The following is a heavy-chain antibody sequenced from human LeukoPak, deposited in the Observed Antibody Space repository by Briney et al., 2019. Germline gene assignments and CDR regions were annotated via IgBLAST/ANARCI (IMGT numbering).Heavy chain of an antibody. CDR3: ARDPPYDSSGYYFRAFDI. D-gene: IGHD3-22*01. CDR2: IYYSGST. J-gene: IGHJ3*02. CDR1: GGSISSGGYY. Sequence: PSETLSLTCTVSGGSISSGGYYWSWIRQHPGKGLEWIGYIYYSGSTYYNPSLKSRVTISVDTSKNQFSLKLSSVTAADTAVYYCARDPPYDSSGYYFRAFDIWGQGTMVTVSS. V-gene: IGHV4-31*03.